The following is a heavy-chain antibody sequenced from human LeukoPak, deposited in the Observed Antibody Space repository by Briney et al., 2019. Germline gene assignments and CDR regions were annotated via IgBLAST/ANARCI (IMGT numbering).Heavy chain of an antibody. V-gene: IGHV4-34*01. CDR1: GVPFSGYL. J-gene: IGHJ4*02. D-gene: IGHD3-10*01. Sequence: SETLSLTCAVSGVPFSGYLWSWIRQSSGKGLEWIGEIHNSGTTNYNPSLNSRVTISEGTSKNQFYLNLSSVTAADTAVYYCARRYYYNLGSFPFDFWGQGTLVTVSS. CDR3: ARRYYYNLGSFPFDF. CDR2: IHNSGTT.